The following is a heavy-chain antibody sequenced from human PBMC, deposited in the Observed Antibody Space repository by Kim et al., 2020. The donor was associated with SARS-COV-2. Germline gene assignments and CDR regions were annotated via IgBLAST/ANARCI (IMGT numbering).Heavy chain of an antibody. Sequence: LKSRVTISVDTSKNQFSLKLSSVTAADTAVYYCASLSSGRGYSGYDSVDYWGQGTLVTVSS. CDR3: ASLSSGRGYSGYDSVDY. V-gene: IGHV4-34*01. D-gene: IGHD5-12*01. J-gene: IGHJ4*02.